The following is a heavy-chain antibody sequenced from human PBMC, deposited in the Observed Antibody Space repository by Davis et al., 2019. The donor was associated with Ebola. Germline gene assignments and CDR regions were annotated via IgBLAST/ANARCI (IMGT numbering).Heavy chain of an antibody. CDR1: GFTFSSYW. CDR3: ARVERQLGIYYYYGMDV. CDR2: IKQDGSEK. D-gene: IGHD6-13*01. J-gene: IGHJ6*04. V-gene: IGHV3-7*01. Sequence: GESLKISCAASGFTFSSYWMSWVRQAPGKGLEWVANIKQDGSEKYYVDSVKGRFTISRDNAKNSLYLQMNSLRAEDTAVYYCARVERQLGIYYYYGMDVWGKGTTVTVSS.